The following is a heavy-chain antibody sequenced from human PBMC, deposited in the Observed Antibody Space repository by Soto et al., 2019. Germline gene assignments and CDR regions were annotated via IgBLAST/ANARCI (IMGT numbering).Heavy chain of an antibody. Sequence: GGSLRLSCAASGFTFSSYSMNWVRQAPGKGLEWVSSISSSSSYIYYADSVKGRFTISRDNAKNSLYLQMNSLRAEDTAVYYCASPPSQLILVPWGQGTLVTVSS. CDR2: ISSSSSYI. V-gene: IGHV3-21*01. CDR1: GFTFSSYS. D-gene: IGHD2-15*01. J-gene: IGHJ5*02. CDR3: ASPPSQLILVP.